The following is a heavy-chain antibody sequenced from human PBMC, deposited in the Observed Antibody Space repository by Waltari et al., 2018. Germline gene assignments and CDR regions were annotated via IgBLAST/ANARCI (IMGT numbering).Heavy chain of an antibody. CDR1: GFTCSSY. D-gene: IGHD3-16*02. Sequence: EVQLVESGGGLVQPGGSLRLCCAASGFTCSSYSSSSPIYYADSVKGRFTIYRDNAKNSRYLQINSLRDEGTAVYYCARESSYDYVWGSYRGHFDYWGQGTLVTVSS. CDR3: ARESSYDYVWGSYRGHFDY. J-gene: IGHJ4*02. V-gene: IGHV3-48*02. CDR2: SSSPI.